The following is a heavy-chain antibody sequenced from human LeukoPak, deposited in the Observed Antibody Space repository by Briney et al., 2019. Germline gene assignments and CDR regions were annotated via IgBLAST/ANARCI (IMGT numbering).Heavy chain of an antibody. J-gene: IGHJ4*02. CDR1: GYSISSGYY. Sequence: PPETLSLTCAVSGYSISSGYYWGWIRQPPGKGLEWIGSIFYSGSTYYNPSLKSRVTISVDTSKNQVSLKLSSVTAADTAVYFCARLDGYNPASWGQGTLVTVSS. CDR2: IFYSGST. CDR3: ARLDGYNPAS. V-gene: IGHV4-38-2*01. D-gene: IGHD5-24*01.